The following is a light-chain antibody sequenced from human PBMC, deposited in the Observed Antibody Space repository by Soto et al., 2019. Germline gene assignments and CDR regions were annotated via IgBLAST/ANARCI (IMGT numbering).Light chain of an antibody. V-gene: IGLV2-14*01. CDR2: DFS. CDR1: SGDIGDYNY. Sequence: QSVLTQPASVSWSPGQSITISCVGTSGDIGDYNYVSWYQQHPGKVPKVIIYDFSNRPSGVSYRFSGTKSGNTASLTCSGLQAEDEADYYCCSYTRSGTLIFGTGTKSPS. J-gene: IGLJ1*01. CDR3: CSYTRSGTLI.